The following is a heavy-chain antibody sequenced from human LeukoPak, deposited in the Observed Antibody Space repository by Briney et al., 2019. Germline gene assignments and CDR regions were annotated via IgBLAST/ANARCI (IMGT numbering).Heavy chain of an antibody. CDR1: GGSISSYY. J-gene: IGHJ3*02. CDR2: IYTSGST. CDR3: ARDFRYYDILTGTPEEVDI. V-gene: IGHV4-4*07. Sequence: SETLSLTCTVSGGSISSYYWSWIRQPAGKGLEWIGRIYTSGSTNYNPSLKSRVTMSVDTSKNQFSLKLSSVTAADTAVYYCARDFRYYDILTGTPEEVDIWGQGTMVTVSS. D-gene: IGHD3-9*01.